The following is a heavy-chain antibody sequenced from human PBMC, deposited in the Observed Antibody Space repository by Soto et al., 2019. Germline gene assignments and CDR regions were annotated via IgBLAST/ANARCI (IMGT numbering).Heavy chain of an antibody. CDR2: IYYSGST. D-gene: IGHD2-21*02. CDR1: GGSISSGGYY. CDR3: ARTPRGDSVVWQYYFDY. J-gene: IGHJ4*02. V-gene: IGHV4-31*03. Sequence: SETLSLTCTVSGGSISSGGYYWSWIRQHPGKGLEWIGYIYYSGSTYYNPSLKSRVTISVDTSKNQFSLKLSSVTAADTAVYYCARTPRGDSVVWQYYFDYWGQGTLVTVSS.